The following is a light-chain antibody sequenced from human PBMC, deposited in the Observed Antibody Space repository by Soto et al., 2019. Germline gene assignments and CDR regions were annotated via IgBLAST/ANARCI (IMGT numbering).Light chain of an antibody. J-gene: IGKJ4*01. Sequence: DIQMTQSPSTLSASVGDTVTTTCRASQSISSWLAWYQQKPGKAPKLLIYQASALESGVPSRFSSSGTGTEFTLTITSLQPDDFATYYCQQYNSYPVTFGGGTRVEIK. CDR3: QQYNSYPVT. CDR2: QAS. V-gene: IGKV1-5*03. CDR1: QSISSW.